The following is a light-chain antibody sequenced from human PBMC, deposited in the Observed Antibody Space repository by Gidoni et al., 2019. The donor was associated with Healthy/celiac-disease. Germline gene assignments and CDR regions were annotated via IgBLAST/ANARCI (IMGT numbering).Light chain of an antibody. J-gene: IGLJ2*01. CDR1: SSNIGAGYD. V-gene: IGLV1-40*01. CDR3: QSYDSSLSGSV. Sequence: QSVLTQPPSVSGAPGQRVTIPGTGSSSNIGAGYDVHWYQQLPGTAPKLLIYGNSNRPSGVPDRFSGSKSGTSASLAITGLQAEDEADYYCQSYDSSLSGSVFGGGTKLTVL. CDR2: GNS.